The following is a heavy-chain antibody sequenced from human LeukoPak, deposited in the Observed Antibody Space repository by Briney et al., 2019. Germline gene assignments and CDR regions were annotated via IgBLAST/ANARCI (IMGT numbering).Heavy chain of an antibody. CDR1: GFTFSSYA. CDR3: AREGAFDI. J-gene: IGHJ3*02. Sequence: PGGSLRLSCAASGFTFSSYAMHWVRQAPGKGLEWVAVISYDGSNKYYADSVKGRFTISRDNSKNTLYLQMNSLRAEDTAVYYCAREGAFDIWGQETMVTVSS. V-gene: IGHV3-30-3*01. CDR2: ISYDGSNK.